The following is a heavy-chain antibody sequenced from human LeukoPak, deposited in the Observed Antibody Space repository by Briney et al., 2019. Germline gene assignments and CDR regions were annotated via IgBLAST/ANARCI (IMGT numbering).Heavy chain of an antibody. D-gene: IGHD1-1*01. V-gene: IGHV1-69*04. CDR1: GGTFSSYA. CDR2: IIPILGIA. J-gene: IGHJ4*02. Sequence: SVKVSCKASGGTFSSYAISWVRQAPGQGLEWMGRIIPILGIANYAQRFQGRVTITADKSTSTAYMELSSLRSEDTAVYYCASGTAMVPFDYWGQGTLVTVSS. CDR3: ASGTAMVPFDY.